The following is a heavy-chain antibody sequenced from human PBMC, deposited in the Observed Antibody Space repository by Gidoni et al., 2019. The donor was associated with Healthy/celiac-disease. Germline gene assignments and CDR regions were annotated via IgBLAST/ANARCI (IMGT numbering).Heavy chain of an antibody. J-gene: IGHJ4*02. V-gene: IGHV1-2*02. CDR3: ARGPPVYSSSSRRDPEDFDY. Sequence: QVQLVQSGAEVKKPGAAVKASCKASGYTFTGYYMHWVRQAPGQGLEWMGWINPNSGGTNYAQKFQGRVTMTRDTSISTAYMELGRLRSDDTAVYYCARGPPVYSSSSRRDPEDFDYWGQGTLVTVSS. CDR1: GYTFTGYY. D-gene: IGHD6-6*01. CDR2: INPNSGGT.